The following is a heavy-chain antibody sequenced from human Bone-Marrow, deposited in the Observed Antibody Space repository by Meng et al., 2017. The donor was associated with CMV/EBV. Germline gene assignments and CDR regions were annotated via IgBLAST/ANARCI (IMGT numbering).Heavy chain of an antibody. V-gene: IGHV3-11*04. CDR2: ISSSGSTI. CDR3: ARAQLGRYYDSSGYWFDY. D-gene: IGHD3-22*01. CDR1: GFTFSDYY. J-gene: IGHJ4*02. Sequence: GESLKTSCAASGFTFSDYYMSWIRQAPGKGLEWVSYISSSGSTIYYADSVKGRFTISRDNAKNSLYLQMNSLRAEDTAVYYCARAQLGRYYDSSGYWFDYWGQGTLVTVSS.